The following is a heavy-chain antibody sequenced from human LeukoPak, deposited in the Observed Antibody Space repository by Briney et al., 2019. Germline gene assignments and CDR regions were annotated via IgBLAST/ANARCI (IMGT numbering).Heavy chain of an antibody. CDR2: IYYSGST. D-gene: IGHD3-3*01. Sequence: PSETLSLTCTVSGGSISSYYWSWIRQPPGKGLEWIGYIYYSGSTNYNPSLKSRVTISVDTSKNQFSLKLSSVPAADTAVYYCARALGDFSGRYYYYYMDVWGKGTTVTVSS. J-gene: IGHJ6*03. CDR1: GGSISSYY. CDR3: ARALGDFSGRYYYYYMDV. V-gene: IGHV4-59*01.